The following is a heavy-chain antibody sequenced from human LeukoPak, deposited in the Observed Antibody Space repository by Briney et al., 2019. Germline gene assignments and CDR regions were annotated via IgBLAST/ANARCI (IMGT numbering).Heavy chain of an antibody. J-gene: IGHJ2*01. CDR2: ISSSGNTI. V-gene: IGHV3-48*04. CDR3: ARRIAGTATGGYFEP. D-gene: IGHD6-13*01. Sequence: PGGSLRLSCAASGFTFSSYNMNWVRQAPGKGLEWISFISSSGNTIYNADSVVGRFTISRDNAKNSLYLQMNSLRADDTAVYYCARRIAGTATGGYFEPWGRGTLVSVSS. CDR1: GFTFSSYN.